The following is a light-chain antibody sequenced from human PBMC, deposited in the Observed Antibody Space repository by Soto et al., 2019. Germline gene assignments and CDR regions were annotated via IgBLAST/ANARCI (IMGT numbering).Light chain of an antibody. CDR3: QKSYSTWT. CDR2: GAS. J-gene: IGKJ1*01. V-gene: IGKV1-39*01. Sequence: DIQMTQSPSSLSASVVDRVTITCRASQTISNYLNWYQQKPGKAPKLLMYGASNLQSGVPTRFSGSGSATEFTLTISSLQPDDFATYYCQKSYSTWTFGQGTKVDNK. CDR1: QTISNY.